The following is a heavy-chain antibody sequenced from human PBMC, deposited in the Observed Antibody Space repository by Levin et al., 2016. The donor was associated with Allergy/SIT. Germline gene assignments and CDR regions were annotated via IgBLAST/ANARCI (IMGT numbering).Heavy chain of an antibody. CDR3: ARVISGSYHYYYGMDV. Sequence: ASVKVSCKASGYTFTSYGISWVRQAPGQGLEWMGWISAYNGNTNYAQKLQGRVTMTTDTSTSTAYMELRSLRSDDTAVYYCARVISGSYHYYYGMDVWGQGTTVTVSS. D-gene: IGHD1-26*01. V-gene: IGHV1-18*01. J-gene: IGHJ6*02. CDR1: GYTFTSYG. CDR2: ISAYNGNT.